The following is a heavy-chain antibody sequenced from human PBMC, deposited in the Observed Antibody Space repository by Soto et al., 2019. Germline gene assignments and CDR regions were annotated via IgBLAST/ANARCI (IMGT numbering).Heavy chain of an antibody. Sequence: SVKVYCNASGVTFSNYAIGLVRQAPGQGLECMGGIIPIFGTANYAQKFQGRVTITADESTSTAYMELSSLRSEDTAVYYCARDGYSGYDRGTPQGMDFWGQGTTVTFSS. CDR1: GVTFSNYA. CDR2: IIPIFGTA. V-gene: IGHV1-69*13. CDR3: ARDGYSGYDRGTPQGMDF. D-gene: IGHD5-12*01. J-gene: IGHJ6*02.